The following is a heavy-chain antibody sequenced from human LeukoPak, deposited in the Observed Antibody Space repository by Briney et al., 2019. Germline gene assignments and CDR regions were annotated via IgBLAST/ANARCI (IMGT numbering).Heavy chain of an antibody. J-gene: IGHJ3*02. D-gene: IGHD3-3*01. Sequence: GGSLRLSCAASGFTFSSYWMSWVRQARGKGLEWVANIKQDGSEKYYVDSVKGRFTISRDNAKNSLYLQMNSLRAEDTAVYYCARVRGDFWSGYDAFDIWGQGTMVTVSS. CDR1: GFTFSSYW. V-gene: IGHV3-7*01. CDR2: IKQDGSEK. CDR3: ARVRGDFWSGYDAFDI.